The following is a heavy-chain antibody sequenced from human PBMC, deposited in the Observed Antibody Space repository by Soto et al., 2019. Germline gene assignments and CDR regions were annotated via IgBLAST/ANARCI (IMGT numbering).Heavy chain of an antibody. V-gene: IGHV4-61*01. D-gene: IGHD2-2*01. Sequence: QVQLQESGPGLVKPSETLSLLCFVSGEAVGSGQSYWNWVRQAPGKGLEWIGHISVTGAMKNSAPLTSRVTMSVDPSNNHISPTLTSVTAADSATYFCARGRADSAGSSFGRRMDVWGQGTTVTVAS. CDR2: ISVTGAM. CDR3: ARGRADSAGSSFGRRMDV. CDR1: GEAVGSGQSY. J-gene: IGHJ6*02.